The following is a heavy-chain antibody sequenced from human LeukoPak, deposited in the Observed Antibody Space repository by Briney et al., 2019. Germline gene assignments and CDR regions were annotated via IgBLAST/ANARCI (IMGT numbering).Heavy chain of an antibody. V-gene: IGHV3-53*01. CDR2: IYSGGST. CDR3: AREKETGYYNGEH. Sequence: PGGSLRLSCAASGFTVSSNYMSWVRQAPGKGLEWVSVIYSGGSTYYADSVKGRFTISRDNSKNTLYLQMNSLRAEDTAVYYCAREKETGYYNGEHWGQGTLVTVSS. D-gene: IGHD3-9*01. J-gene: IGHJ1*01. CDR1: GFTVSSNY.